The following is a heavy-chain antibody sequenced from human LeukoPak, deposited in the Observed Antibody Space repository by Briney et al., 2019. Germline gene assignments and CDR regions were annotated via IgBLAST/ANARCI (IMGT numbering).Heavy chain of an antibody. D-gene: IGHD3-22*01. CDR3: AYSYDSSGYYYASFDY. J-gene: IGHJ4*02. V-gene: IGHV1-18*01. CDR1: GYTFTSYG. CDR2: ISAYNGKT. Sequence: ASVKVSCKASGYTFTSYGITWVRQAPGQGLEWMGWISAYNGKTNYAQKFQGRVTITADESTSTAYMELSSLRSEDTAVYYCAYSYDSSGYYYASFDYWGQGTLVTVSS.